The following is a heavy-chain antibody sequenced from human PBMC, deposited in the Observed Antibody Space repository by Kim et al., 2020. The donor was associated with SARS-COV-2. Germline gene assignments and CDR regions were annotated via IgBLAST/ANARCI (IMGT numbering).Heavy chain of an antibody. V-gene: IGHV3-33*01. J-gene: IGHJ4*02. CDR3: ARNTGSGLCHGDN. D-gene: IGHD2-15*01. CDR1: GFTFSPYA. CDR2: IKSDAITT. Sequence: GGSLRLSCVASGFTFSPYAMHWVRRAPGKGLEWVALIKSDAITTYYIDSVKGRFFIYRENSKNTVSLQMNSLRAEDTAVYYCARNTGSGLCHGDNWGQGTLVTVSS.